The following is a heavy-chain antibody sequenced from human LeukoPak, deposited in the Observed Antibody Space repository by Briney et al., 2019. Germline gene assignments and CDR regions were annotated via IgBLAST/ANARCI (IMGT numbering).Heavy chain of an antibody. CDR3: AVSGYSYGDRFDY. D-gene: IGHD5-18*01. V-gene: IGHV3-48*03. Sequence: GGSLRLSCAASGFTFSSYEMNWVRQAPGKGLEWVSYISSSGSTIYYADSVKGRFTISRDNAKNSLYLQMNSLRAEDTAVYYCAVSGYSYGDRFDYWGQGTLVTVSS. J-gene: IGHJ4*02. CDR1: GFTFSSYE. CDR2: ISSSGSTI.